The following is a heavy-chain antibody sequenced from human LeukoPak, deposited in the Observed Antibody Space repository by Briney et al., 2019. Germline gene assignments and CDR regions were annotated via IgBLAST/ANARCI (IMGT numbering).Heavy chain of an antibody. Sequence: AGGSLRLSCAASGFTFSSYGMHWVRQAPGKGLEWVAVISYDGSNKYYADSVKGRFTISRDNSKNTLYLQMNSLRAEDTAVYYCAKDSSSWTLDYWGQGTLVTVSS. CDR1: GFTFSSYG. CDR2: ISYDGSNK. J-gene: IGHJ4*02. CDR3: AKDSSSWTLDY. V-gene: IGHV3-30*18. D-gene: IGHD6-13*01.